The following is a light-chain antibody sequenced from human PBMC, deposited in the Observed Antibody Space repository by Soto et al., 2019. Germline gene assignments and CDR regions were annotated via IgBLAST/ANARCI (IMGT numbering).Light chain of an antibody. Sequence: QSALTQPRSVSGSPGQSVTISCTGTSSDVGGYNYVSWYQQHPGKAPKVMIYDVSERPSGVPDRFSGYKSGNTAVLTSSGLQGEDEADYYCCSYAGSPRYVFGTGTKLTVL. CDR1: SSDVGGYNY. CDR3: CSYAGSPRYV. J-gene: IGLJ1*01. CDR2: DVS. V-gene: IGLV2-11*01.